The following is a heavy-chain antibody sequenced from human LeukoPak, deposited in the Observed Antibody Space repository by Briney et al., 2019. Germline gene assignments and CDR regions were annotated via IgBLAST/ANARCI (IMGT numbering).Heavy chain of an antibody. CDR2: IYYSGST. D-gene: IGHD4/OR15-4a*01. Sequence: SETLSLTCTVSGGSISSYYWSWIRQPPGKGLEWIGYIYYSGSTNYNPSLKSRVTISVDTSKNQFSLKLSSVTAADTAVYYCAGEWGSANSPLGYWGQGTLVTVSS. CDR1: GGSISSYY. V-gene: IGHV4-59*01. J-gene: IGHJ4*02. CDR3: AGEWGSANSPLGY.